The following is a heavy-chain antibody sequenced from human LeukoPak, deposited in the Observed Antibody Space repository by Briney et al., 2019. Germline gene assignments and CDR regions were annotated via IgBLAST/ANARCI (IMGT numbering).Heavy chain of an antibody. CDR2: IYYSGST. CDR1: GGSISSGDYY. V-gene: IGHV4-30-4*01. J-gene: IGHJ5*02. Sequence: SETLSLTCTVSGGSISSGDYYWSWIRQPPGKGLEWIGYIYYSGSTYYNPSLKSRVTISVDTSKNQFSLKLSSVTAADTAVFYCARAEYCSSTSCYITSGVFDPWGQGTLVTVSS. CDR3: ARAEYCSSTSCYITSGVFDP. D-gene: IGHD2-2*02.